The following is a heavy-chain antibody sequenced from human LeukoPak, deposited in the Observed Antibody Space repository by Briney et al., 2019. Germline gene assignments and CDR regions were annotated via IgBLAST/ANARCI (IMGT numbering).Heavy chain of an antibody. Sequence: ASVKVSCKVSGYTFTEFSMHWVRQAPGKGLEWMGWIDPDSGETIYAQKFQGRVTMTENTSTDTAYMELSSLRSEDTAVYYCATDFYAHTYWYFDLWGRGTLVTVSS. D-gene: IGHD2/OR15-2a*01. J-gene: IGHJ2*01. CDR3: ATDFYAHTYWYFDL. CDR1: GYTFTEFS. CDR2: IDPDSGET. V-gene: IGHV1-24*01.